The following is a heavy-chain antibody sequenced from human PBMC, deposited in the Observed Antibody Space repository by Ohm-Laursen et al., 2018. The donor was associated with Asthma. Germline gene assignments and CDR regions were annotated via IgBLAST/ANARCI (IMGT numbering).Heavy chain of an antibody. Sequence: TLSLTCTVSGGSISSGGYYWSWIRQHPGKGLEWIGYIYYSGSTYYNPSLKSRVTISVDTSKNQFSLKLSSVTAADTAVYYCARLTYYYDSSGYYYGKEFDYWGQGTLVTVSS. V-gene: IGHV4-30-4*08. CDR2: IYYSGST. J-gene: IGHJ4*02. CDR3: ARLTYYYDSSGYYYGKEFDY. D-gene: IGHD3-22*01. CDR1: GGSISSGGYY.